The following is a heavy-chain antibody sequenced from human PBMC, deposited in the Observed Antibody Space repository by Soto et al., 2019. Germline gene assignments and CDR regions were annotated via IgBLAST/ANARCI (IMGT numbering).Heavy chain of an antibody. CDR3: ARRTTNFGYYFGY. CDR2: IYYSGST. V-gene: IGHV4-30-4*01. Sequence: SETLSLTCTVSGGSIRSGDYYWSWIRQPPGKGLESIGYIYYSGSTYYNPSLKSRVTISVDTSKNQFSLKLSSVTAADTAVYYCARRTTNFGYYFGYWGQGTLVTVSS. CDR1: GGSIRSGDYY. J-gene: IGHJ4*02. D-gene: IGHD3-22*01.